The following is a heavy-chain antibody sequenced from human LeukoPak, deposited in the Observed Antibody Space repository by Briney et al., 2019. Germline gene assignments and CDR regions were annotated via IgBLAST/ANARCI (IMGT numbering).Heavy chain of an antibody. Sequence: ASVKVSCKTSGYPFTKYAINWVRQAPGQGLEWMGCINTNNGNPSYAQGFTGRFVFSLDTSVSTAYLQISSLEAEDTAVYYCAREDGYNLNYYYYYGMDVWGQGTTVTVSS. V-gene: IGHV7-4-1*02. CDR3: AREDGYNLNYYYYYGMDV. D-gene: IGHD5-24*01. CDR2: INTNNGNP. J-gene: IGHJ6*02. CDR1: GYPFTKYA.